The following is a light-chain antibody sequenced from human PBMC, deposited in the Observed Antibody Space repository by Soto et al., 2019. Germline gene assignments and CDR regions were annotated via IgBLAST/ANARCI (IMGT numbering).Light chain of an antibody. Sequence: EVVMTQSPATLSVSPGERATLSCRTSQSVSSNLVWYQQKPGQAPRLLIYDASTRATGIPARFSGSGSGTEFTLTISSLQSEDFALYFCQQCKNWPYTFGHGTKLEIK. CDR3: QQCKNWPYT. J-gene: IGKJ2*01. CDR2: DAS. CDR1: QSVSSN. V-gene: IGKV3-15*01.